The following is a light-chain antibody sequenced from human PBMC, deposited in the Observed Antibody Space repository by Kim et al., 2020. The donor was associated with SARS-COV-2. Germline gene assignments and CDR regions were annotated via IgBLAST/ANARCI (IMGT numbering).Light chain of an antibody. CDR1: QSISSY. CDR2: DAS. V-gene: IGKV1-39*01. CDR3: QQSYSTLWT. Sequence: DTQMTQSPSSLLTSVGDRVTITCRASQSISSYLNWYQQKPGKAPKLLIYDASSLQSGVPSRFSGSGSGTDFTLTISSLQPEDFATYYCQQSYSTLWTFGQGTKVDIK. J-gene: IGKJ1*01.